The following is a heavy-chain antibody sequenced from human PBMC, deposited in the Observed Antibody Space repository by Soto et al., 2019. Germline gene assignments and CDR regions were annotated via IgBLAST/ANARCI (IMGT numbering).Heavy chain of an antibody. CDR1: GGTFSSYA. CDR3: ARDRWLQFHNWFDP. CDR2: IIPIFGTA. Sequence: QVQLVQSGAEVKKPGSSVKVSCKASGGTFSSYAISWVRQAPGQGLEWMGGIIPIFGTANYAQKFQGRVTITADESTSTPYMELSSLRSEDTAVYYCARDRWLQFHNWFDPWGQGTLVTVSS. J-gene: IGHJ5*02. V-gene: IGHV1-69*12. D-gene: IGHD5-12*01.